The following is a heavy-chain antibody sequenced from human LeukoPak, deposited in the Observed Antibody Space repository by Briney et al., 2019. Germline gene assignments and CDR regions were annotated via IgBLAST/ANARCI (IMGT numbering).Heavy chain of an antibody. J-gene: IGHJ4*02. V-gene: IGHV1-46*01. CDR3: ARAGYSSSWLAYFDY. D-gene: IGHD6-13*01. CDR2: INPSGGST. Sequence: ASVKVSCKASGYTFPGYFMHWVRQAPGQGLEWMGIINPSGGSTSYAQKFQGRVTMTRDTSTSTVYMELSSLRSEDTAVYYCARAGYSSSWLAYFDYWGQGTLVTVSS. CDR1: GYTFPGYF.